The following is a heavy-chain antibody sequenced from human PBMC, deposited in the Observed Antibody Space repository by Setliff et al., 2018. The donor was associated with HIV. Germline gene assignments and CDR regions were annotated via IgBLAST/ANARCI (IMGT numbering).Heavy chain of an antibody. D-gene: IGHD3-22*01. CDR3: ARRGYYDTVGYWDY. V-gene: IGHV4-38-2*01. Sequence: TSETLSLTCDVSGFSISSRYYWGWIRQPPGKGLEWIGSIYHTGSSYYNPSLNDRATISLDTSKNQFSLKLNSVTAADTAVYYCARRGYYDTVGYWDYWGPGTLVPVSS. CDR2: IYHTGSS. J-gene: IGHJ4*02. CDR1: GFSISSRYY.